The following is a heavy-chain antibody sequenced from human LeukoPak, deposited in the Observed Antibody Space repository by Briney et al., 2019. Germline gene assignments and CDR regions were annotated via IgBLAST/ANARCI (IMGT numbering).Heavy chain of an antibody. CDR3: ARGRYSSGRLLISFDY. V-gene: IGHV1-18*01. CDR2: ISAYNGNT. CDR1: GYTFTTYG. Sequence: ASVKVSCKASGYTFTTYGISWVRQAPGQGLEWMGWISAYNGNTNYAQKLQGRVTMTTDTSTSTAYMELRSLRSDDTAVYYCARGRYSSGRLLISFDYWGQGTLVTVSS. D-gene: IGHD6-19*01. J-gene: IGHJ4*02.